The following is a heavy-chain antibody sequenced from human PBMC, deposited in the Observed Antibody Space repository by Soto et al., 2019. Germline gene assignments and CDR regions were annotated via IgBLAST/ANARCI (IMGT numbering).Heavy chain of an antibody. CDR2: IYPGDSDT. CDR1: GYSFTSYW. V-gene: IGHV5-51*01. D-gene: IGHD3-3*01. J-gene: IGHJ6*02. CDR3: ARLVKDYDFWSGPRGAFYYYYGIDV. Sequence: PGESLKISCKGSGYSFTSYWIGWVRQMPGKGLEWMGIIYPGDSDTRYSPSFQGQVTISADKSISTAYLQWSSLKASDTAMYYCARLVKDYDFWSGPRGAFYYYYGIDVWGQGATVTVSS.